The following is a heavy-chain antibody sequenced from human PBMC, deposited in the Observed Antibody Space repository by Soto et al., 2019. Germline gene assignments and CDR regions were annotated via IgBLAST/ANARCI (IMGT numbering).Heavy chain of an antibody. CDR1: GGTFSSYS. D-gene: IGHD2-2*01. J-gene: IGHJ3*02. CDR3: ARDRQPLDDAFDI. V-gene: IGHV1-69*06. CDR2: IFLIYGTA. Sequence: SVKVSCKASGGTFSSYSICWVAQAPGQGLEWMGGIFLIYGTAIYAQKFQGRVTITAEKYTSTAYMELSSLRSEDTAVYYCARDRQPLDDAFDIWGQGTMVTVSS.